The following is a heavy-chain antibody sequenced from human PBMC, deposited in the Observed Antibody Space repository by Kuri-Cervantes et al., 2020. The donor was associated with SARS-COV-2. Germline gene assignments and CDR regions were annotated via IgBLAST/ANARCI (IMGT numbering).Heavy chain of an antibody. V-gene: IGHV3-23*01. D-gene: IGHD5-12*01. CDR2: ISGSGGST. Sequence: GESLKISCAASGFTFSSYAMSWVRQAPGKGLEWVSAISGSGGSTYYADSVKGRFTISRDNSKNSLYLQMNSLRDEDTAVYYCARDLGPFSGPYDSTFDYWGQGTLVTVSS. CDR1: GFTFSSYA. CDR3: ARDLGPFSGPYDSTFDY. J-gene: IGHJ4*02.